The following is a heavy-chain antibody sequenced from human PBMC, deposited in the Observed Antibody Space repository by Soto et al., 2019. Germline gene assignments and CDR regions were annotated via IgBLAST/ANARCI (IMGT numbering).Heavy chain of an antibody. V-gene: IGHV1-69*08. CDR2: IIPILGVT. Sequence: QVQLVQSGAEVKKPGSSVKVSCKASGGSFSSFTLSWLRQAPGQGLEWMGRIIPILGVTNSAQTFQGRVTITADTSTSTAYMELTSLRSEDTAVYYCAREQVRGLSYGNFDYWGQGTLVTVSS. CDR1: GGSFSSFT. D-gene: IGHD5-18*01. CDR3: AREQVRGLSYGNFDY. J-gene: IGHJ4*02.